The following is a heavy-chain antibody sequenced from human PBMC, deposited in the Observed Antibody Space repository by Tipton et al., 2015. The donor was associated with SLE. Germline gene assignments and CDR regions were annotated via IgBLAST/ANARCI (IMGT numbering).Heavy chain of an antibody. J-gene: IGHJ6*02. CDR1: GGSITSSNYY. V-gene: IGHV4-39*07. Sequence: TLSLTCTVSGGSITSSNYYWGWIRQPPGKGLEWIGSISYSGSTYYNPSLKSRVTISVDTSKNQFSLKLSSVTAADTAVYYCARGRRGMDVWGQGTTVTVSS. CDR2: ISYSGST. CDR3: ARGRRGMDV.